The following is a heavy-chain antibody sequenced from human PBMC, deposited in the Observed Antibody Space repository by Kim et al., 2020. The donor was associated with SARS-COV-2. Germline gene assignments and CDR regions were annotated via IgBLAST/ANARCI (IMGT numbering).Heavy chain of an antibody. CDR3: ARGGGATPHRGRGRGRSRVEGMDV. CDR2: INHSGST. Sequence: SETLSLTCAVYGGSFSGYYWSWIRQPPGKGLEWIGEINHSGSTNYNPSLKSRVTISVDTSKNQFSLKLSSVTAADTAVYYCARGGGATPHRGRGRGRSRVEGMDVWGQGTTVTVSS. CDR1: GGSFSGYY. V-gene: IGHV4-34*01. J-gene: IGHJ6*02. D-gene: IGHD1-26*01.